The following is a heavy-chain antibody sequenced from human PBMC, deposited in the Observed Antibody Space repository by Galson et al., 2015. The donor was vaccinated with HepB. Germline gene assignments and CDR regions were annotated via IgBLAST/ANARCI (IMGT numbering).Heavy chain of an antibody. V-gene: IGHV1-18*01. CDR2: ISAYNGNT. J-gene: IGHJ4*02. Sequence: SVKVSCKASGYTFTSYGISWVRQAPGQGLEWMGWISAYNGNTNYAQKLQGRVTMTTDTSTSTAYMELRSLRSDDTAVYYCARGGGSYSSGWPVKYYFDYWGQGTLVTVSS. CDR1: GYTFTSYG. D-gene: IGHD6-19*01. CDR3: ARGGGSYSSGWPVKYYFDY.